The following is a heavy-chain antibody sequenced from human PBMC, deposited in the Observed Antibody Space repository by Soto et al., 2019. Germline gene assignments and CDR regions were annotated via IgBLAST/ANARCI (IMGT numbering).Heavy chain of an antibody. J-gene: IGHJ4*02. D-gene: IGHD3-10*01. CDR1: GFTFSSYA. Sequence: GGSLRLSCAASGFTFSSYAMTWVRQAPGKGLEWVSAVSSSGSNTYYADSVKGRFTISRDNSKNTLYLQMSNLRAEDTAVYYYTMRGGSGSYYYFDYWGQGTLVTVSS. CDR3: TMRGGSGSYYYFDY. V-gene: IGHV3-23*01. CDR2: VSSSGSNT.